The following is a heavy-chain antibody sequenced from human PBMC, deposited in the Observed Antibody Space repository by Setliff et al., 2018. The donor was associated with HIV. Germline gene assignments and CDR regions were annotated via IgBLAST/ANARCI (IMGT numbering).Heavy chain of an antibody. J-gene: IGHJ6*02. V-gene: IGHV4-59*11. CDR2: IYYSEST. Sequence: SETLSLTCTVSGASIRSHYWSWIRQPPGKRLEWIGNIYYSESTNYNPSLKSRVTISVDTSKNQFSLKLRSVTAADTAVFYCARVKYSYAQGFYYGMDVWGQGTTVTVSS. CDR1: GASIRSHY. CDR3: ARVKYSYAQGFYYGMDV. D-gene: IGHD5-18*01.